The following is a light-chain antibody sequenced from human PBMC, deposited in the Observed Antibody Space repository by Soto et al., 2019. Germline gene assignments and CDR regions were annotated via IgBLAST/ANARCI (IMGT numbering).Light chain of an antibody. CDR1: QSINTY. V-gene: IGKV1-39*01. Sequence: DIQMTQSPSSLSASVGDRVTITCRASQSINTYLNWYQQKPGKAPNLLIYVASNLESGVPSRFSGSESGTDFTQTISSLQPEDFATYYCQQSYSTPETFGQGTKVEIK. CDR2: VAS. CDR3: QQSYSTPET. J-gene: IGKJ1*01.